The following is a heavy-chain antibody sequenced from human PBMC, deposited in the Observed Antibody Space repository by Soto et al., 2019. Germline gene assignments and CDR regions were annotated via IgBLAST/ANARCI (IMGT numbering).Heavy chain of an antibody. CDR3: ARVVGGAIVVVVAATPTWFDP. D-gene: IGHD2-15*01. J-gene: IGHJ5*02. CDR1: GGTFSSYA. V-gene: IGHV1-69*12. CDR2: IIPIFGTA. Sequence: QVQLVQSGAEVKKPGSSVKVSCKASGGTFSSYAISWVRQAPGQGLEWMGGIIPIFGTANYAQKFQGRVTITADESTSSAYMELSSLRSEDTAVYYCARVVGGAIVVVVAATPTWFDPWGQGTLVTVSS.